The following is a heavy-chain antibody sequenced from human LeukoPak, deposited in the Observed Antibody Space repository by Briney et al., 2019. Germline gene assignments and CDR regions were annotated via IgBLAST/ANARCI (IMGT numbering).Heavy chain of an antibody. CDR2: IIPILGIA. CDR1: GGTFSSYA. J-gene: IGHJ6*02. CDR3: ARDRHDYGGNPYYYYGMDV. Sequence: SVKVSCKASGGTFSSYAISWVRQAPGQGLEWMGRIIPILGIANYAQKFQGRVTITADKSTSTAYMELSSLRSEDTAVYYCARDRHDYGGNPYYYYGMDVWGQGTTVTVSS. D-gene: IGHD4-17*01. V-gene: IGHV1-69*04.